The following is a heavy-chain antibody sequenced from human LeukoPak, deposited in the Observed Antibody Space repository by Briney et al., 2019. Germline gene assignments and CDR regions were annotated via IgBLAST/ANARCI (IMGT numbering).Heavy chain of an antibody. J-gene: IGHJ6*03. CDR2: IYPNSGGT. V-gene: IGHV1-2*02. CDR1: AYTFTGYY. Sequence: ASVTVSCKASAYTFTGYYVHWVRQAPGQGLEWMGWIYPNSGGTNYAQKFQGRVTMTRDTSISTAYMELSRLRSDDTAVYYCARSEQFPYYMDVWGKGTTVTVSS. D-gene: IGHD6-19*01. CDR3: ARSEQFPYYMDV.